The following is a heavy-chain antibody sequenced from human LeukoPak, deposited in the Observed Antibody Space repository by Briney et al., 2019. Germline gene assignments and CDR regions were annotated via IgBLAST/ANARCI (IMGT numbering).Heavy chain of an antibody. CDR2: ISGSGGST. CDR3: AKDIGQDLWFGELKSGAFDI. CDR1: EFTFSIYG. V-gene: IGHV3-23*01. Sequence: GGSLRLSCVASEFTFSIYGMSWVRQAPGKGLEWVSGISGSGGSTYYADSVKGRFTISRDNSKNTLYLQMNSLRAEDTAVYYCAKDIGQDLWFGELKSGAFDIWGQGTMVTVSS. D-gene: IGHD3-10*01. J-gene: IGHJ3*02.